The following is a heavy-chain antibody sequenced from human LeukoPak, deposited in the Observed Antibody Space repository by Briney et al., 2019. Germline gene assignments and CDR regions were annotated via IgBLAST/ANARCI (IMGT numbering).Heavy chain of an antibody. V-gene: IGHV4-59*01. CDR2: IYYSGST. D-gene: IGHD6-19*01. Sequence: SETLSLTCTVSGGSISSYYWSWIRQPPGKGLEWIGYIYYSGSTNYNPSLKSRVTISVDTSKNQFSLKLSSVTAADTAVYYCAREETAVAGLDYWGQGTLVTVSS. J-gene: IGHJ4*02. CDR3: AREETAVAGLDY. CDR1: GGSISSYY.